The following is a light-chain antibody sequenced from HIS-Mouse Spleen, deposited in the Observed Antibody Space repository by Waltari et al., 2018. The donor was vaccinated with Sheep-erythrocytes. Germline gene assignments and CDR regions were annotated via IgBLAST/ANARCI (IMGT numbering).Light chain of an antibody. CDR2: DVS. CDR1: SSDVGGYNY. CDR3: CSYAGSYTFVV. Sequence: QSALTQPPSASGSPGQSVTISCTGTSSDVGGYNYVSWYQQHPGTAPKLMIYDVSKRPSGVPDRFSGSKSGNTASLTISGLQAEDEADYYCCSYAGSYTFVVFGGGTKLTVL. V-gene: IGLV2-11*01. J-gene: IGLJ2*01.